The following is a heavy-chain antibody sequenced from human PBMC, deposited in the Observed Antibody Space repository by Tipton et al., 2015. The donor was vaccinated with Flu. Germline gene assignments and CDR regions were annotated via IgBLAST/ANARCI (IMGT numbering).Heavy chain of an antibody. J-gene: IGHJ6*02. CDR2: IYYSGST. CDR3: ARTGGDNDWYDYYGMDV. V-gene: IGHV4-59*08. Sequence: LRLSCTVSGGSLSGYYWSWIRQPPGKGLEWIAYIYYSGSTNYNPSLKSRVAISVDTSKNQFSLRLSSVTAADAAVYYCARTGGDNDWYDYYGMDVWGQGTTVTVSS. CDR1: GGSLSGYY. D-gene: IGHD2-21*02.